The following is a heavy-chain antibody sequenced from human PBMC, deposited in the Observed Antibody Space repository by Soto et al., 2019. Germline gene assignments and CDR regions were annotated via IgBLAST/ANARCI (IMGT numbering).Heavy chain of an antibody. V-gene: IGHV3-30*18. D-gene: IGHD3-10*01. CDR2: ISYDGSNK. J-gene: IGHJ4*02. CDR3: ANSLWFGEFDY. Sequence: SLSLSCAAAGFTFISYGMHWVRQAPGKGLEWVAVISYDGSNKYYADSVKGRFTISRDNSKNTLYLQMNSLRAEDTAVYYCANSLWFGEFDYWGQGTQVNVSA. CDR1: GFTFISYG.